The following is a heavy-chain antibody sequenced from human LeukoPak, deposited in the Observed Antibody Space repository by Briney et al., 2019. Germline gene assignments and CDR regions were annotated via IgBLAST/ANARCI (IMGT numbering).Heavy chain of an antibody. J-gene: IGHJ6*03. CDR2: ISSSGSTI. D-gene: IGHD6-19*01. Sequence: PGGSLRLSCAASGFTFSSYEMNWVRQAPGKGLEWVSYISSSGSTIYYADSVKGRFTISRDNAKNSLYLQMNSLRAEDTAVYYCARDIGYSSGWYQGGGYYYYMDVWGKGTTVTVSS. CDR3: ARDIGYSSGWYQGGGYYYYMDV. CDR1: GFTFSSYE. V-gene: IGHV3-48*03.